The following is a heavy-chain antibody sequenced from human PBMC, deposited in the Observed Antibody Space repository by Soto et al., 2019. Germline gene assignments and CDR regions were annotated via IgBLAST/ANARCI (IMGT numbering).Heavy chain of an antibody. CDR1: GFTVSSNY. Sequence: EVQLVESGGGLVQPGGSLRLSCAASGFTVSSNYMSWVRQAPGKGLEWVSVIYSGGSTYYADSVKGRFTISRHNSKNTLYLQMNSLRAEDTAVYCCARVLAVAGSRWFDPWGQGTLVTVSS. CDR2: IYSGGST. V-gene: IGHV3-53*04. CDR3: ARVLAVAGSRWFDP. J-gene: IGHJ5*02. D-gene: IGHD6-19*01.